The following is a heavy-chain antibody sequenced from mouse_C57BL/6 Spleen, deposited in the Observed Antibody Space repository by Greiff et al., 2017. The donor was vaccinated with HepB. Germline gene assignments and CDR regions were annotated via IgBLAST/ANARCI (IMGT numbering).Heavy chain of an antibody. V-gene: IGHV1-61*01. CDR3: ARDYGSRYYVDY. CDR2: IYPSDSET. J-gene: IGHJ2*01. CDR1: GYTFTSYW. Sequence: VQLQQPGAELVRPGSSVKLSCKASGYTFTSYWMDWVKQRPGQGLEWIGNIYPSDSETHYNQKFKDKATLTVDKSSSTAYMQLRSLTSEDSAVYYCARDYGSRYYVDYWGQGTTLTVSS. D-gene: IGHD1-1*01.